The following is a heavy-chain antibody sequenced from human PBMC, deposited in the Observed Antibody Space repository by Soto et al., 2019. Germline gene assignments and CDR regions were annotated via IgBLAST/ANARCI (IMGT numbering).Heavy chain of an antibody. V-gene: IGHV1-18*01. J-gene: IGHJ4*02. CDR3: ESRLWVYDSSGYPDY. CDR1: GYSVRGNY. D-gene: IGHD3-22*01. Sequence: KVSCKASGYSVRGNYIHWVLQAPGHGLEWMGWISGYNGNTNYAQKLQGRVTMTTDTSTSTAYMELRSLRSDDTAVYYCESRLWVYDSSGYPDYWGQGTLVTVSS. CDR2: ISGYNGNT.